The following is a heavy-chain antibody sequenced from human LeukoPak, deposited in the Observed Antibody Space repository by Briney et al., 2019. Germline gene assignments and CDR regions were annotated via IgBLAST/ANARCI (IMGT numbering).Heavy chain of an antibody. CDR3: ARDPPRRGYSYGTHVGWFDP. CDR2: ISWNSGSI. Sequence: GGSLRLSCAASGFTFSSYAMSWVRQAPGKGLEWVSGISWNSGSIGYADSVKGRFTISRDNSKNSLYLQMNSLRAEDTAVYYCARDPPRRGYSYGTHVGWFDPWGQGTLVTVSS. J-gene: IGHJ5*02. D-gene: IGHD5-18*01. CDR1: GFTFSSYA. V-gene: IGHV3-23*01.